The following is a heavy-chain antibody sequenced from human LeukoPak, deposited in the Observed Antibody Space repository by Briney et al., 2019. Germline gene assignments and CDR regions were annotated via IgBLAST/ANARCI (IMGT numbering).Heavy chain of an antibody. V-gene: IGHV4-59*08. CDR3: ARHPYDSSGYYGESYFDY. J-gene: IGHJ4*02. CDR2: IYYSGST. CDR1: GGSISSYY. D-gene: IGHD3-22*01. Sequence: ETLSLTCTVSGGSISSYYWSWIRQPPGKGLEWIGYIYYSGSTNYNPSLKSRVTISVDTSKNQFSLKLSSVTAADTAVYYCARHPYDSSGYYGESYFDYWGQGTLVTVSS.